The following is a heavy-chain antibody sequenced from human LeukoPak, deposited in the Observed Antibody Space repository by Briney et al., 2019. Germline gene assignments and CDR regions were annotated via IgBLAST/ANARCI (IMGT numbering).Heavy chain of an antibody. J-gene: IGHJ4*02. D-gene: IGHD2-2*01. CDR3: ARGARPVAMRNYFDY. Sequence: GGSLRLSCAASGFTFSDYYMSWIRQAPGKGLEWVAYIGSSGSTIYYADSVKGRFTISRDNAKKSLYLQMNSLRAEDTAVYYCARGARPVAMRNYFDYWGQGTLVTVSS. CDR2: IGSSGSTI. CDR1: GFTFSDYY. V-gene: IGHV3-11*01.